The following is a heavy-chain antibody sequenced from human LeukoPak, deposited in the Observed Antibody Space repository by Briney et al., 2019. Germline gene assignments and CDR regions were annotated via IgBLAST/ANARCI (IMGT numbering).Heavy chain of an antibody. J-gene: IGHJ4*02. CDR1: GGSFSGYY. CDR2: IYYSGST. Sequence: SEALSLTCAVYGGSFSGYYWSWIRQPPGKGLEWIGSIYYSGSTYYNPSLKSRVTISVDTSKNQFSLKLSSVTAADTAVYYCARHIKGAAAGTLFDYWGQGTLVTVSS. V-gene: IGHV4-34*01. D-gene: IGHD6-13*01. CDR3: ARHIKGAAAGTLFDY.